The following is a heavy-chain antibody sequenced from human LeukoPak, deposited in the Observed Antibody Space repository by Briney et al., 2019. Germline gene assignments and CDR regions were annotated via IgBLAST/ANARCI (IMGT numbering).Heavy chain of an antibody. CDR3: ARNVPKTGDFFY. V-gene: IGHV1-8*02. J-gene: IGHJ4*02. CDR1: GYTFTSYD. Sequence: ASVKVSCKASGYTFTSYDINWVRQAPGQGLEWMGWMNPNSGNTGYEQRFQGRLTLTRDTSISTAYMELSGLRSDDTAVYYCARNVPKTGDFFYWGQGTLVTVSS. D-gene: IGHD7-27*01. CDR2: MNPNSGNT.